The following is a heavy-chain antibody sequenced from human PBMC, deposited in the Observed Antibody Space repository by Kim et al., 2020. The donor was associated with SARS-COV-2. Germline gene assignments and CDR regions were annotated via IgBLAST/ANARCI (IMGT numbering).Heavy chain of an antibody. CDR3: ANSKNINYGSGNPDY. V-gene: IGHV3-23*01. J-gene: IGHJ4*02. D-gene: IGHD3-10*01. Sequence: DSVKGRFTISRDNSKNTLYLQMNSLRAEDTAVYYCANSKNINYGSGNPDYWGQGTLVTVSS.